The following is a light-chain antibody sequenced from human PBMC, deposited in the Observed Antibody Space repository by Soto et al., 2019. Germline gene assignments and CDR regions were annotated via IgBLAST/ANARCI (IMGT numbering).Light chain of an antibody. CDR1: QSVSSNY. Sequence: IVLTQSPGTLSLSPGERATLSCRASQSVSSNYLAWYQQKPGQAPRLLIYGASSRATGIPDRFSASGSGTDFTLTISRLEPEDFAVYYCQQYGSSPRTFGQGTKVEIE. V-gene: IGKV3-20*01. J-gene: IGKJ1*01. CDR3: QQYGSSPRT. CDR2: GAS.